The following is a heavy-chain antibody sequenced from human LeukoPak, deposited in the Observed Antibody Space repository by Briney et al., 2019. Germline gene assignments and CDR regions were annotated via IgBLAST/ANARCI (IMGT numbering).Heavy chain of an antibody. D-gene: IGHD4-17*01. CDR3: ARVIRDYDDFYPHYFDY. Sequence: GGSLRLSCAASGFTLSSNYMSWVRQAPGKGLEWVSVIYNGGSAYYADSVKGRFTFSRDNSKNTLYLQMNSLRAEDTAVYYCARVIRDYDDFYPHYFDYWGQGTLVTVSS. J-gene: IGHJ4*02. CDR2: IYNGGSA. V-gene: IGHV3-53*01. CDR1: GFTLSSNY.